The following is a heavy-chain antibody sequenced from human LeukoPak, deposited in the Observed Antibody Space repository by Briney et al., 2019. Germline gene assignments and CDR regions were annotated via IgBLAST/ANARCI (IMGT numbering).Heavy chain of an antibody. D-gene: IGHD6-25*01. V-gene: IGHV3-53*01. CDR3: AREWANQRQRRDY. Sequence: SGGSLRLSCAASGFSVSGSFMSWVRQVPGKGLELVSVIYAGGTTNYADSVKGRFTISRDNSKNTLYLQMNDLRAEGTALYYCAREWANQRQRRDYWGQGTPVTVSS. J-gene: IGHJ4*02. CDR2: IYAGGTT. CDR1: GFSVSGSF.